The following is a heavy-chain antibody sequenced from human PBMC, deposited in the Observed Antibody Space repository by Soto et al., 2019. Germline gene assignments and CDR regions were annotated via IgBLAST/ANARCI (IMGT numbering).Heavy chain of an antibody. Sequence: GGSLRLSCAASGFTFSSYDMHWVRQAPGKGLEWVAVIWYDGSNKYYADSVKGRFTISRDNSKNTLYLQMNSLRAEDTAVYYCARESYGDYDYYYYYMDVWGKGTTVTVSS. CDR2: IWYDGSNK. V-gene: IGHV3-33*01. CDR3: ARESYGDYDYYYYYMDV. J-gene: IGHJ6*03. D-gene: IGHD4-17*01. CDR1: GFTFSSYD.